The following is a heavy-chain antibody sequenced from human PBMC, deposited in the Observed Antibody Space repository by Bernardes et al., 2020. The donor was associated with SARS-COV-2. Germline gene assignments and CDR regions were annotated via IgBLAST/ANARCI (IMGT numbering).Heavy chain of an antibody. V-gene: IGHV4-31*03. D-gene: IGHD3-16*02. CDR2: IYYSGST. CDR3: AREARYSFWKTWDQNWFDP. J-gene: IGHJ5*02. Sequence: SETLSLTCTVSGGSISSGGYYWSWIRQHPGKGLEWIGYIYYSGSTYYNPSLKSRVTISVDTSKNQFSLKLSSVTAADTAVYYCAREARYSFWKTWDQNWFDPWGQGTLVTVSS. CDR1: GGSISSGGYY.